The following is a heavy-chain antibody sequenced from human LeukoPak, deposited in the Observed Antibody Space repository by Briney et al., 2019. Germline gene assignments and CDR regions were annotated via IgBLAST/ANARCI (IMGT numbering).Heavy chain of an antibody. V-gene: IGHV3-9*01. D-gene: IGHD4-17*01. J-gene: IGHJ6*02. CDR1: GFTFDDYA. CDR2: ISWNSGSI. Sequence: PGGSLRLSCAASGFTFDDYAMHWVRQAPGKGPEWVSGISWNSGSIGYADSVKGRFTISRDNAKNSLYLQMNSLRAEDTALYYCAKESYGDYGYGMDVWGQGTTVTVSS. CDR3: AKESYGDYGYGMDV.